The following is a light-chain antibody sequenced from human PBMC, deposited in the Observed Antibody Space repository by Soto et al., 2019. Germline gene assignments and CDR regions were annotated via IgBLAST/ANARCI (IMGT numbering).Light chain of an antibody. CDR2: GAS. CDR3: QQYDSSPLP. CDR1: QSVSSSY. V-gene: IGKV3-20*01. J-gene: IGKJ4*01. Sequence: EIVLTQSPGTLSLSPGERATLSCRASQSVSSSYLAWYQQKPGQAPRLLIYGASSRATGIPDRFSGSGSGTDFTLTISRLEPEDFALYYCQQYDSSPLPFGGGTKVEIK.